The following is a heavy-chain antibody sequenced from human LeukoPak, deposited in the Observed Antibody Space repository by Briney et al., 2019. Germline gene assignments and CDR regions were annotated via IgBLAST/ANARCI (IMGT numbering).Heavy chain of an antibody. Sequence: SDTLSLTCAVYVRSFSGYYLSWTRQPPAKGLEWIGEINHSGSTNQNPSLRSRVTISEDTSKNQFSLKLRSVTAADTAAYYCARGQGSSWYLRGRYNWFDPWGQGTLVTVSS. V-gene: IGHV4-34*01. D-gene: IGHD6-13*01. J-gene: IGHJ5*02. CDR2: INHSGST. CDR3: ARGQGSSWYLRGRYNWFDP. CDR1: VRSFSGYY.